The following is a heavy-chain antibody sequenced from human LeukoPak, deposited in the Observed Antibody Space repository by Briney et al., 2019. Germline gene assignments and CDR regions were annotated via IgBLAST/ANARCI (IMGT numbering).Heavy chain of an antibody. CDR3: ARGKRWLQEKYFDY. CDR2: INPTGGST. V-gene: IGHV1-46*01. D-gene: IGHD5-24*01. CDR1: GYTFTPYF. J-gene: IGHJ4*02. Sequence: ASVKVSCKASGYTFTPYFIHWVRQAPGQGLEWMGIINPTGGSTTYAQKFQGRVTMTRNTSISTAYMELSSLRSEDTAVYYCARGKRWLQEKYFDYWGQGTLVTVSS.